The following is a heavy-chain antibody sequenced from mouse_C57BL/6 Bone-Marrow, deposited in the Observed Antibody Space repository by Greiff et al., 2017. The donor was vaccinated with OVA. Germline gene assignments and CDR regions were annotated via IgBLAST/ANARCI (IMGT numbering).Heavy chain of an antibody. CDR3: AREKVYYDDY. J-gene: IGHJ2*01. D-gene: IGHD2-4*01. CDR2: IHPNSGST. Sequence: VQLQQPGAELVKPGASVKLSCKASGYTFTSYWMHWVKQRPGQGLAWIGMIHPNSGSTNYNEKFKSKATLTVDKSSSTAYMQLSSLTSEDSAVYYCAREKVYYDDYWGQGTTLTVSS. V-gene: IGHV1-64*01. CDR1: GYTFTSYW.